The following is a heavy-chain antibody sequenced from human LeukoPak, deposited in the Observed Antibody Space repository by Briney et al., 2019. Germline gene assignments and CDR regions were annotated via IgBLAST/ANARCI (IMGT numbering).Heavy chain of an antibody. Sequence: SETLSLTCTVSGGSISSSSYYWGWIRQPPGKGLEWIGSIYYSGSTYYNPSLKSRVTISVDTSKSQFSLKLSSVTAADTAVYYCARVDLDAFDIWGQGTMVTVSS. D-gene: IGHD3-9*01. CDR1: GGSISSSSYY. J-gene: IGHJ3*02. CDR3: ARVDLDAFDI. V-gene: IGHV4-39*01. CDR2: IYYSGST.